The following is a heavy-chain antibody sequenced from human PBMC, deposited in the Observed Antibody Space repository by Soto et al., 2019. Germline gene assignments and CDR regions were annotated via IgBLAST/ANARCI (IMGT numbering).Heavy chain of an antibody. CDR1: ESFSDFY. CDR3: ARGLRYYGSGSHYGLDV. Sequence: ESFSDFYWSWIRQPPGKGLEWIGEINHSGHTSYKPSLKSRVTISVDTSKNQFSLKLSSVTAADTAVYYCARGLRYYGSGSHYGLDVWGQGTTVTVSS. CDR2: INHSGHT. J-gene: IGHJ6*02. V-gene: IGHV4-34*01. D-gene: IGHD3-10*01.